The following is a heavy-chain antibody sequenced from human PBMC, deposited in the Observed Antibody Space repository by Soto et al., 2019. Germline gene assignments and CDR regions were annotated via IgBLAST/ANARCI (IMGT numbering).Heavy chain of an antibody. V-gene: IGHV3-33*08. J-gene: IGHJ4*02. CDR1: GFTFSSYG. Sequence: PGGSLRLSCAASGFTFSSYGMHWVRQAPGKGLEWVAVIWYDGSNKYYADSVKGRFTISRDNSKNTLYLQMNSLRAEDTAVYYCARGGITYYYDSSGRYDYWGQGTLVTVSS. CDR2: IWYDGSNK. CDR3: ARGGITYYYDSSGRYDY. D-gene: IGHD3-22*01.